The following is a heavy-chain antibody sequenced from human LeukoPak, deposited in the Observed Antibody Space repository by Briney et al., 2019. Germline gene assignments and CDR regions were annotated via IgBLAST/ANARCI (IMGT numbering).Heavy chain of an antibody. CDR1: GFTFGDYA. D-gene: IGHD2-15*01. Sequence: GGSLRLSCTASGFTFGDYAMSWVRQAPGKGLEWVGFIRSKAYGGTTEYAASVKGRFTISRDDSKSIAYLQMNSLKTEDTAVYYCTTDIVVVVAATERGYFDYWGQGTLVTVSS. CDR3: TTDIVVVVAATERGYFDY. CDR2: IRSKAYGGTT. V-gene: IGHV3-49*04. J-gene: IGHJ4*02.